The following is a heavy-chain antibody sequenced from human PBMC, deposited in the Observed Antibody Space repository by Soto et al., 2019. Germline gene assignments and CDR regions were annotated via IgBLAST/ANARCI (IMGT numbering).Heavy chain of an antibody. V-gene: IGHV4-30-4*01. CDR3: ARGSNWNYALDY. CDR2: IYYSGST. J-gene: IGHJ4*02. CDR1: GGSISSGDYY. D-gene: IGHD1-7*01. Sequence: PSETLSLTCTVSGGSISSGDYYWSWIRQPPGKGLEWIGYIYYSGSTYYNPSLKSRVTISVDTSKNQFSLKLSSVTAADTAVYYCARGSNWNYALDYWGQGTLVTVSS.